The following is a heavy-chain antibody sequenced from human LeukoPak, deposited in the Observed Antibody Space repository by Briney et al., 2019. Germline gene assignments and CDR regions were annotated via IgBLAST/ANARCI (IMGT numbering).Heavy chain of an antibody. CDR3: ARGPTSRDGYKYFDY. J-gene: IGHJ4*02. V-gene: IGHV1-18*01. Sequence: ASVKVSCKASGYTFTSYGISWVRQAPGQGLEWMGWICAYNGNTNYAQKLQGRVTMTTDTSTSTAYMELRSLRSDDTAVYYCARGPTSRDGYKYFDYWGQGTLVTVSS. CDR2: ICAYNGNT. D-gene: IGHD5-24*01. CDR1: GYTFTSYG.